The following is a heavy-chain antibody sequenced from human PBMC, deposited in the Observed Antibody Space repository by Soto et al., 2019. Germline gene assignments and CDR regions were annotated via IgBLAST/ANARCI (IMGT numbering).Heavy chain of an antibody. D-gene: IGHD2-21*01. CDR1: GFTFSNYG. V-gene: IGHV3-33*01. J-gene: IGHJ4*02. CDR3: ARGLHSLFDY. Sequence: QVQLVESGGGVVQPGGSLGLSCAAAGFTFSNYGMHWVRQAPGKGLEWVAVIWYDGNNKYYADSVKGRFTISRDNSNNSLYVEMHSLRAEATSLYYCARGLHSLFDYWGQGTLVTVSS. CDR2: IWYDGNNK.